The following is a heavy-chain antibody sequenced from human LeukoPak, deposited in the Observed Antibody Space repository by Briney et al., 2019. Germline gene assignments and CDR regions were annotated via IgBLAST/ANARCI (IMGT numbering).Heavy chain of an antibody. CDR2: ISTDGRST. CDR1: GLTFSNNW. Sequence: GGSLRLSCAASGLTFSNNWMHWVRQAPGKGLMWVSRISTDGRSTSYADSVKGRFTISRDNAKNTLYLQMEGLRAEDTAVYYCASEAYGSSWYPFDYWGQGTLVTVS. V-gene: IGHV3-74*01. J-gene: IGHJ4*02. CDR3: ASEAYGSSWYPFDY. D-gene: IGHD6-13*01.